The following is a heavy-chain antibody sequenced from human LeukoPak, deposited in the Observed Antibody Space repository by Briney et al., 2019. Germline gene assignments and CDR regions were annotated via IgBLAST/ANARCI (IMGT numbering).Heavy chain of an antibody. CDR3: ATAHTYYYDSSGYY. CDR2: FDPEDGET. V-gene: IGHV1-24*01. Sequence: RASVKVSCKASGYTLTELSMHWVRQAPGKGLEWMGGFDPEDGETIYAQKFQGRVTMTEDTSTDTAYMELSSLRSEDTAVYYCATAHTYYYDSSGYYWGQGTLVTVSS. J-gene: IGHJ4*02. CDR1: GYTLTELS. D-gene: IGHD3-22*01.